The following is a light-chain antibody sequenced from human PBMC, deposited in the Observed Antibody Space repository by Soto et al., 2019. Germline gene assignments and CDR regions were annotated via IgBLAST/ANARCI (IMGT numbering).Light chain of an antibody. CDR1: SGHSSYA. J-gene: IGLJ1*01. V-gene: IGLV4-69*01. CDR3: QTWGTGIQV. CDR2: LNSDGSH. Sequence: QPVLTQSPSASASLGASVKLTCTLSSGHSSYAMAWHQQQPEKGPRYLMKLNSDGSHYKGGGIPDRFSGSSSGAERYLTISSLQSEDEADYYCQTWGTGIQVFGTGTKLTVL.